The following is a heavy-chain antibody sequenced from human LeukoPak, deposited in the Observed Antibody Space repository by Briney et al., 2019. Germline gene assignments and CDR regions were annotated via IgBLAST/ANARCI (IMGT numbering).Heavy chain of an antibody. CDR1: GGTFSSYA. CDR2: IIPIFGTA. Sequence: ASVKVSCKASGGTFSSYAISWVRQAPGQGLEWMGGIIPIFGTANYAQKFQGRVTITADESTSTAYMELSSLRSEDTAVYYCARGKRGLRLDYFDYWGQGTLVTVSS. J-gene: IGHJ4*02. V-gene: IGHV1-69*13. CDR3: ARGKRGLRLDYFDY. D-gene: IGHD5-12*01.